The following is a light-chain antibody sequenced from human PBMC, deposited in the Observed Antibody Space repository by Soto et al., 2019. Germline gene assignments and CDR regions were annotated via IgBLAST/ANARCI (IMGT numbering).Light chain of an antibody. CDR3: QQLNSFPIA. CDR1: QGISSF. V-gene: IGKV1-9*01. J-gene: IGKJ3*01. CDR2: GAS. Sequence: QLTQSPSSLSASVGDRVTITCRASQGISSFLAWYQQKPGRAPKLLIYGASTSQSGVPSRFSGSGSGTDFTLTISSLQPEDFATYYCQQLNSFPIAFGPGTKVEIQ.